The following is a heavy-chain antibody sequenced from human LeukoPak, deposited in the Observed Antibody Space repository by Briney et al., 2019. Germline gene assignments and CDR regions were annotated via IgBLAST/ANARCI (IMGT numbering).Heavy chain of an antibody. CDR3: AKDTGDSSGYYSFDY. V-gene: IGHV3-23*01. CDR2: ISGSGGST. J-gene: IGHJ4*02. D-gene: IGHD3-22*01. Sequence: PGGSLRLSCAASGFTFSSYAMSWVRQAPGKGLEWVSAISGSGGSTYYADSVKGRFTISRDNSKNTLYLQMNSLRAEDTAVHYCAKDTGDSSGYYSFDYWGQGTLVTVSS. CDR1: GFTFSSYA.